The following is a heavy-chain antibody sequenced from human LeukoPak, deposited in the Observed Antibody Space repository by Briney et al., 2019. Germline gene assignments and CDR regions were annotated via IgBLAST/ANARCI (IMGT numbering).Heavy chain of an antibody. CDR3: ARDASGSSTGLIDS. D-gene: IGHD1-26*01. V-gene: IGHV3-21*01. J-gene: IGHJ4*02. CDR2: ISTTSYYI. Sequence: PGGSLRLSCVASGFTLRSYGMNWVPEAPGKGLEWVSYISTTSYYIYYADSVKGRFTISRDDAKNSLYLQMNSLRAEDTAVYYCARDASGSSTGLIDSWGQGTLVTVSS. CDR1: GFTLRSYG.